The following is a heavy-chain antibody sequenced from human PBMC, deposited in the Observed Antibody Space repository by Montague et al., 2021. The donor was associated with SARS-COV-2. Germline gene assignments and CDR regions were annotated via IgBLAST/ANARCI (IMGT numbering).Heavy chain of an antibody. CDR3: AGDSDRIYSGYVGAPNWFDP. CDR2: IIPILGIA. V-gene: IGHV1-69*10. D-gene: IGHD5-12*01. Sequence: SVKVSCKASGGTFSSYSISWVRQAPGQGLEWMGGIIPILGIANYAQMFQGRVTITADKFTSTAHMELSSLRSEDTAVYYCAGDSDRIYSGYVGAPNWFDPWGQGTLVTVSS. J-gene: IGHJ5*02. CDR1: GGTFSSYS.